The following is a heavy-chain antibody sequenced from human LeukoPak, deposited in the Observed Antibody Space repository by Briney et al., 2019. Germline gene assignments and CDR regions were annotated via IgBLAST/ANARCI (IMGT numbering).Heavy chain of an antibody. CDR3: ARRGGGDVLFDY. CDR1: GGSISSYY. D-gene: IGHD2-21*02. CDR2: IYYSGST. Sequence: SETLSLTCTVSGGSISSYYWSWIRQPPGKGLEWIGYIYYSGSTNYNPSLKSRVIISVDTSKNQFSLKLSSVTAADTAVYYCARRGGGDVLFDYWGQGTLVTVSS. J-gene: IGHJ4*02. V-gene: IGHV4-59*08.